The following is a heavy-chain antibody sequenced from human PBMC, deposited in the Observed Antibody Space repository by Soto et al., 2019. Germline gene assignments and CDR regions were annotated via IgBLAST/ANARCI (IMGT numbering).Heavy chain of an antibody. Sequence: ASVKVSCKASGYTFTSYYMHWVRQATGQGLEWMGIINPSGGSTSYAQKLQGRVTMSSDTFTSTVYMELSSLRSEDTAVYYCARAHRYYGYYAWPRSVTLDAKFDYWGQGTLVTVSS. V-gene: IGHV1-46*01. CDR3: ARAHRYYGYYAWPRSVTLDAKFDY. D-gene: IGHD4-17*01. CDR2: INPSGGST. CDR1: GYTFTSYY. J-gene: IGHJ4*02.